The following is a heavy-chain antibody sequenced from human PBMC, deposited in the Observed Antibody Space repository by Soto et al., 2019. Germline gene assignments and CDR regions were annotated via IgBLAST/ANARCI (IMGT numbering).Heavy chain of an antibody. CDR2: IHYNGNT. V-gene: IGHV4-59*01. CDR3: ARVPRYSGSYYAMDV. Sequence: PSETLSLTCTVSGDSIGAYSRSWVRQPPGKGLEWIGNIHYNGNTNYNPSLKSRVTISVDTSKNQFSLRLSSVTAADTAVYYCARVPRYSGSYYAMDVWGQGTTVTVSS. D-gene: IGHD1-26*01. CDR1: GDSIGAYS. J-gene: IGHJ6*02.